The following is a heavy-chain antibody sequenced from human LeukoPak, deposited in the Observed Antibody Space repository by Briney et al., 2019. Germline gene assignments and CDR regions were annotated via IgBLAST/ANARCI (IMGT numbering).Heavy chain of an antibody. J-gene: IGHJ4*02. D-gene: IGHD3-22*01. CDR3: ARDFYRSAKYYYDSSGYYPFDY. Sequence: QPGGSLRLSCAASGFTFDDYGMSWVRQAPGKGLEWVSGINWNGGSTGYADSVKGRFTISRDNAKNSLYLQMNSLRAEDTALYYCARDFYRSAKYYYDSSGYYPFDYWGQGTLVTVSS. CDR2: INWNGGST. V-gene: IGHV3-20*04. CDR1: GFTFDDYG.